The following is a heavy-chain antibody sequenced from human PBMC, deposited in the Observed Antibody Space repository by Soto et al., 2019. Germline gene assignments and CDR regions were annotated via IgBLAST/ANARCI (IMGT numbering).Heavy chain of an antibody. CDR3: ARDIMGTNYYYYGMDV. V-gene: IGHV4-61*08. J-gene: IGHJ6*02. D-gene: IGHD2-8*01. CDR2: IYYSGST. Sequence: PSETLSLTCTVSGGSISSGGYYWSWIRQPPGKGLEWIGYIYYSGSTNYNPSLKSRVTISVDTSKNQFSLKLSSVTAADTAVYYCARDIMGTNYYYYGMDVWGQGTTVT. CDR1: GGSISSGGYY.